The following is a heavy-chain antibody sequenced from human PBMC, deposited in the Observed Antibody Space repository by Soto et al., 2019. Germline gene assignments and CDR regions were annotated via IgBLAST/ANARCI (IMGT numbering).Heavy chain of an antibody. CDR2: ILNDGSAQ. CDR3: ARDDDYVDNGVDY. J-gene: IGHJ4*02. Sequence: QVQLVESGGGVVQPGRSLRLSCAATGFTFSNHGMHWVRQAPGKGLEWVAVILNDGSAQEYADSVQGRFTISRDNSKNTLYLQMNNLRAEDTSVYYCARDDDYVDNGVDYWGQGILVTVSS. CDR1: GFTFSNHG. D-gene: IGHD4-17*01. V-gene: IGHV3-33*01.